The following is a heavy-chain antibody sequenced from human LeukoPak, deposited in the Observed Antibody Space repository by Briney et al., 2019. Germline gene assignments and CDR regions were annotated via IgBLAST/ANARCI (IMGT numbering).Heavy chain of an antibody. CDR3: ARTEAGYFDY. V-gene: IGHV3-21*01. CDR2: ISSSSYI. CDR1: GFTSSSYS. J-gene: IGHJ4*02. D-gene: IGHD6-19*01. Sequence: PGGSLRPSRAASGFTSSSYSMNWVRPAPGKGLEWVSAISSSSYIYYADSVKGRFTMSRDNTKNSLDLQMNSLRAEDTAVYYCARTEAGYFDYWGQGTLVTVSS.